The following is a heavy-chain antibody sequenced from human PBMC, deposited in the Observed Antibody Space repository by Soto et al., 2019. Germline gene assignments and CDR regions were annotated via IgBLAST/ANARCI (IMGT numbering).Heavy chain of an antibody. Sequence: SETLSLTCTVTGVSIGTSGDYWGWVRPPPGKGLEWIGSVYRTGSVYYNPSLYNPSLESRLSITVDTSKNQFSLKLRSVTAADTAVYYCVDVFTGSTFGYWGQGTLVTSPQ. CDR2: VYRTGSV. CDR3: VDVFTGSTFGY. CDR1: GVSIGTSGDY. D-gene: IGHD3-9*01. J-gene: IGHJ4*02. V-gene: IGHV4-39*01.